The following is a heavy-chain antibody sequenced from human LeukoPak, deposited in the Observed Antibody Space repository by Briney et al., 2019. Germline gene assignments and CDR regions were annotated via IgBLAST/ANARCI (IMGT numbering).Heavy chain of an antibody. J-gene: IGHJ6*02. CDR2: IRGTSTDI. Sequence: GGSLRLSCVVSGFTFSDYYMSWVRQAPGKGLEWISYIRGTSTDIIIADSVKGRFTISRDNAQNTLYLQMNSLRAEDTAVYYCVRDNTNYNNYHGMDVWGQGTTVTVPS. D-gene: IGHD2-8*01. V-gene: IGHV3-11*05. CDR1: GFTFSDYY. CDR3: VRDNTNYNNYHGMDV.